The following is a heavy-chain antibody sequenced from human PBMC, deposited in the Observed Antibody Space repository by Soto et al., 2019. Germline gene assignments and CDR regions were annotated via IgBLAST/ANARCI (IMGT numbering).Heavy chain of an antibody. CDR3: ARDTSSRARSPRMFDS. CDR1: GGSISNGGSY. CDR2: IFYSGTT. V-gene: IGHV4-31*03. Sequence: QVQLQESGPGLVKPSQTLSLTCTVSGGSISNGGSYWSWIRQHPGKGLEYIGYIFYSGTTYYNPSLQSRVTMSVDTSKNQFSLNLTSVTAADTAVYYCARDTSSRARSPRMFDSWGQGTLVTVSS. D-gene: IGHD6-13*01. J-gene: IGHJ4*02.